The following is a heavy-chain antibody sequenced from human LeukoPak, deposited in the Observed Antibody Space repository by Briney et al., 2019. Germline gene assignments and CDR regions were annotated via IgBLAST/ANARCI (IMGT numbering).Heavy chain of an antibody. CDR2: IYTSGTT. J-gene: IGHJ4*02. Sequence: SETLSLTCTVSGGSISSFYWSWIRQPAGKGLEWIGHIYTSGTTNYNPSLKSRVTISVDTSKNQFSLKLSSVTAADTAVYYCARRDGYNKGYDYWGQGTLVTVSS. V-gene: IGHV4-4*07. CDR1: GGSISSFY. D-gene: IGHD5-24*01. CDR3: ARRDGYNKGYDY.